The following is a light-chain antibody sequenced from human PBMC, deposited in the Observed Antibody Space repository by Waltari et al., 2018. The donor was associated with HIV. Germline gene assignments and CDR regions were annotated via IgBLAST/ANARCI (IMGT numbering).Light chain of an antibody. CDR1: QSIFYTSTNKNY. V-gene: IGKV4-1*01. Sequence: DIVMTQSPDSLSVSLGERATINCRSSQSIFYTSTNKNYLAWYQLKPGQTPKLIIYWASTRDYGVPDRFTGSGSATDFTLTITRLQAEDVAVYYCQQYYATPLTFGGGTKVEIK. CDR2: WAS. J-gene: IGKJ4*01. CDR3: QQYYATPLT.